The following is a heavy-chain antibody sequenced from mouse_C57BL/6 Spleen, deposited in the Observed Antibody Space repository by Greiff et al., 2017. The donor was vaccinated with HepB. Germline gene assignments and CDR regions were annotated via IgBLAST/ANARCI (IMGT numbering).Heavy chain of an antibody. CDR1: GFTFSDYG. V-gene: IGHV5-17*01. CDR2: ISSGSSTI. D-gene: IGHD1-1*01. CDR3: AHSTVGGFAY. J-gene: IGHJ3*01. Sequence: DVKLVESGGGLVKPGGSLKLSCAASGFTFSDYGMHWVRQAPEKGLEWVAYISSGSSTIYYADTVKGRFTISRDNAKNTLFLQMTSLRSEDTAMYYCAHSTVGGFAYWGQGTLVTVSA.